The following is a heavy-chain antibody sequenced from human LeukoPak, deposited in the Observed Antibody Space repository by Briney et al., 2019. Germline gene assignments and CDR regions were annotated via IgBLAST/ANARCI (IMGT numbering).Heavy chain of an antibody. Sequence: SQTLSLTCTVSGGSISSGDSYWRWIRQPPGKGLEWIGYIYYSGSTYYNPSLKSRVTISVDTSKNQFSLKLSSVTAADTSVYYCAREGVTVIYWGQGTLDSVSS. D-gene: IGHD3-22*01. CDR2: IYYSGST. V-gene: IGHV4-30-4*01. J-gene: IGHJ4*02. CDR1: GGSISSGDSY. CDR3: AREGVTVIY.